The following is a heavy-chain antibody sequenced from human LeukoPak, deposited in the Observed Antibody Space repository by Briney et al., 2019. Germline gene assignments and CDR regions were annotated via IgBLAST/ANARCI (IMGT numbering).Heavy chain of an antibody. V-gene: IGHV3-23*01. CDR3: AKLTPN. D-gene: IGHD1-14*01. CDR2: ISGSGDYT. J-gene: IGHJ3*01. Sequence: PGGSLRLSCAASGFTFISSAMTWVRQAPRKGLEWVSSISGSGDYTYYADSVKGRFTISRDNSKNTLYLQMTSLRAEDTAIYSCAKLTPNWGQGTMVTISS. CDR1: GFTFISSA.